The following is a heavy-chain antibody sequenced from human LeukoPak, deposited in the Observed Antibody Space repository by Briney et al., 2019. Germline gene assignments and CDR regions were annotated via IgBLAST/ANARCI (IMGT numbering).Heavy chain of an antibody. CDR2: ISSSGSTI. J-gene: IGHJ6*02. CDR1: GFTFSSYE. D-gene: IGHD3-10*01. Sequence: GGSLRLSCAASGFTFSSYEMNWVRQAPGKGLEWVSYISSSGSTIYYADSVKGRFTISRDNAKNSLYLQMNSLRAEDTAVYYCARASSYDDTYYGMDVWGQGTTVTVSS. CDR3: ARASSYDDTYYGMDV. V-gene: IGHV3-48*03.